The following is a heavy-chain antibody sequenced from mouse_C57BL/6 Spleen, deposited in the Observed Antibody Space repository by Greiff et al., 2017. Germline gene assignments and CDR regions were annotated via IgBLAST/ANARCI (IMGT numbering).Heavy chain of an antibody. Sequence: QVQLQQPGAELVKPGASVKLSCKASGYTFTSYWMQWVKQRPGQGLEWIGEIDPSDSYTNYNQKFKGKATLTVDTSSSTAYMQRSSLTSEDSAVYYSARRNYYSNRDYWGQGTTLTVSS. J-gene: IGHJ2*01. D-gene: IGHD2-5*01. CDR2: IDPSDSYT. CDR1: GYTFTSYW. V-gene: IGHV1-50*01. CDR3: ARRNYYSNRDY.